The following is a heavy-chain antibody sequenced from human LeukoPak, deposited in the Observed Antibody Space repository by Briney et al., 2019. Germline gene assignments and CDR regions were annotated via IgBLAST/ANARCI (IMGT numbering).Heavy chain of an antibody. J-gene: IGHJ5*02. CDR2: FDPENGET. CDR3: ATESHVKELA. D-gene: IGHD6-6*01. V-gene: IGHV1-24*01. Sequence: GASVTVSFTVSGYTLTELSLHWVRQAPGKGLEGMGGFDPENGETIYAQKLQGRVTMTVDTSTDTAYMELSTLRCEDTAVYYCATESHVKELAWGQGTLVTVSS. CDR1: GYTLTELS.